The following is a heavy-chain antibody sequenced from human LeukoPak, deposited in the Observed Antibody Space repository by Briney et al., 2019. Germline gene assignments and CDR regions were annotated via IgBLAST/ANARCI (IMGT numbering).Heavy chain of an antibody. CDR1: GGTFSSYA. J-gene: IGHJ4*02. CDR3: SLGISDYGDYFRTFDY. D-gene: IGHD4-17*01. Sequence: ASVKVSCKASGGTFSSYAISWVRQAPGQGLEWMGGIIPIFGTANYAQKFQGRVTITADESTSTAYMELSSLRSEDTAVYYCSLGISDYGDYFRTFDYWGQGTLVTVSS. CDR2: IIPIFGTA. V-gene: IGHV1-69*13.